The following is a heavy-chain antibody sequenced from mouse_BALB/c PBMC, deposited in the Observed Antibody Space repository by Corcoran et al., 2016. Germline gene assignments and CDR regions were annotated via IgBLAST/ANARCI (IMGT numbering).Heavy chain of an antibody. J-gene: IGHJ4*01. CDR1: GYTFTSYV. CDR3: ARGTDYYAMDY. Sequence: EVQLQQSGPELVKPGASVKMSCKASGYTFTSYVMHWVKQKPGQGLEWIGYSNPYNDGTKYNEKFKGKATLTSDKSSSTAYMELSSLTSEDSAVYYCARGTDYYAMDYWGQGTSVTVSS. D-gene: IGHD4-1*01. CDR2: SNPYNDGT. V-gene: IGHV1S136*01.